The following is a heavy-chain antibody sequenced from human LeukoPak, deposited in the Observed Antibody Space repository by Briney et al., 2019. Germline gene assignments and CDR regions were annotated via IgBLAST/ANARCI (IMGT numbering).Heavy chain of an antibody. Sequence: GGSLRLSCAASGFTFSSYAMSWVRQAPGKGLEWVSALSDSGGSTYYADSVKGRFTISRDNSKNTLYLQMNGLRAEDTAVYYCAKDQTIAIFGVVTNWGQGTLVTVSS. CDR3: AKDQTIAIFGVVTN. CDR1: GFTFSSYA. CDR2: LSDSGGST. V-gene: IGHV3-23*01. D-gene: IGHD3-3*01. J-gene: IGHJ4*02.